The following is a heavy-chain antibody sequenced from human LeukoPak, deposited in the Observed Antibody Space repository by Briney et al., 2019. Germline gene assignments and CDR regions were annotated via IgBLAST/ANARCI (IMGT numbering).Heavy chain of an antibody. Sequence: SETLSLTCTVSGGSISSYYWSWIRQPAGKGLEWIGRIYTSGSTNYNPSLKSRVTISVDTSKNQFSLKLSSVTAADTAVYYCARDLYYYDSSGYYLWGFDIWGQGTMVTVSS. D-gene: IGHD3-22*01. J-gene: IGHJ3*02. CDR2: IYTSGST. V-gene: IGHV4-4*07. CDR1: GGSISSYY. CDR3: ARDLYYYDSSGYYLWGFDI.